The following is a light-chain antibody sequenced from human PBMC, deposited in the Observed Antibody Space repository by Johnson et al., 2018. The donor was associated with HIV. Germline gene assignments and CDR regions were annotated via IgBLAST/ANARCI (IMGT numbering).Light chain of an antibody. CDR1: SSNIGNNY. CDR2: DNN. V-gene: IGLV1-51*01. Sequence: QSVLTQPPSLSAAPGQKVTISCSGSSSNIGNNYVSWYQQLPGTAPKLLIYDNNKRPSGIPDRFSGSKSGTSATLGITGLQTGDEADYYCGKWHSSLRAFYGFGTGTKVTVL. J-gene: IGLJ1*01. CDR3: GKWHSSLRAFYG.